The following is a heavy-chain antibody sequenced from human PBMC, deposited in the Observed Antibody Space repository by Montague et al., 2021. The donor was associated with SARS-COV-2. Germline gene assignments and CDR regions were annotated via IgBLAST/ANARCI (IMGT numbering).Heavy chain of an antibody. CDR1: GVSISGYNHY. V-gene: IGHV4-39*01. D-gene: IGHD1-14*01. CDR3: AKQSANGTWYGRI. CDR2: IYYTGST. J-gene: IGHJ1*01. Sequence: SETLSLTCIVSGVSISGYNHYWGWIRQSPGRGLESIGNIYYTGSTHYNPSLESRVSISVDTSKNQFSLKITSVTAADTAVYFCAKQSANGTWYGRIWGRGTLVTVS.